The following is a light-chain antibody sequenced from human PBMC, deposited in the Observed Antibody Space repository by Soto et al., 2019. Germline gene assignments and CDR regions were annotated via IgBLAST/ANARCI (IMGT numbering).Light chain of an antibody. CDR3: SSYTSSSTPYV. Sequence: QSVLTQHASVSGSPGQSITISCTGTSSDIDGYNYVSWYLQHPGKAPKLIIYDVSNRPSGVSNRFSGSKSGNTASLTISGLQAEDEADYYCSSYTSSSTPYVFGTGTKVTVL. CDR2: DVS. J-gene: IGLJ1*01. V-gene: IGLV2-14*01. CDR1: SSDIDGYNY.